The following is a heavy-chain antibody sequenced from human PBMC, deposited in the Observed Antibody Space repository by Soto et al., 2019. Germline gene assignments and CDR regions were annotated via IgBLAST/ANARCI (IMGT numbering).Heavy chain of an antibody. Sequence: QVQLVESGGGVVQPGRSLRLSCAASGFTFSSYGMHWVRQAPGKGLEWVAVISYDGSNKYYADSVKGRFTISRDNSKNTLDLQMNSLRAEDTAVYYCATVPGGEGYWGQGTLVTVSS. CDR2: ISYDGSNK. D-gene: IGHD2-2*01. CDR3: ATVPGGEGY. CDR1: GFTFSSYG. J-gene: IGHJ4*02. V-gene: IGHV3-30*03.